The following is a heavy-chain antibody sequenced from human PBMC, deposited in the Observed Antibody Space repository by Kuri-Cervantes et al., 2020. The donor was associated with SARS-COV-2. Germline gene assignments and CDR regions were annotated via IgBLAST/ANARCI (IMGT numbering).Heavy chain of an antibody. Sequence: SVKVSCKASGYTFTSYGISWVRQAPGQGLEWMGGIIPIFGTANYAQKFQGRVTITADESTSTAYMELSSLRSEDTAVYYCATDQGGWKGFDYWGQGTLVTVSS. V-gene: IGHV1-69*13. CDR2: IIPIFGTA. J-gene: IGHJ4*02. CDR1: GYTFTSYG. CDR3: ATDQGGWKGFDY. D-gene: IGHD1-1*01.